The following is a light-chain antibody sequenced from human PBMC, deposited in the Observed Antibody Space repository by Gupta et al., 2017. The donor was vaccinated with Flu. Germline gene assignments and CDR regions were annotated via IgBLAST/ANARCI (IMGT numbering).Light chain of an antibody. Sequence: DIQMTQSPSSLSASVGDRVTITCRASQNINKYLNWYQQRPGKAPEVLVYSVSSLQTGVPSRFSGSGSGTQFTLTISSLQPEDFATYYCQQTYSIPDSFGQGTXLEV. V-gene: IGKV1-39*01. J-gene: IGKJ2*03. CDR3: QQTYSIPDS. CDR1: QNINKY. CDR2: SVS.